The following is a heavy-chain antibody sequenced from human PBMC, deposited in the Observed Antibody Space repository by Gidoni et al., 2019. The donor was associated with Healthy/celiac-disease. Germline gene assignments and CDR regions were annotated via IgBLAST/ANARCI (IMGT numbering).Heavy chain of an antibody. Sequence: EVQLLESGGGLVQPGGSLRLYCAASGFTFSSYAMRWVRQAPGTVLEWVPAIRGSGGSTYYADSVKGLFTISRDNSKNTLYLQMNSLRAEDTAVYYCAKVPTSFFSSSGYLYYFDYWGQGTLVTVSS. J-gene: IGHJ4*02. V-gene: IGHV3-23*01. CDR2: IRGSGGST. CDR1: GFTFSSYA. CDR3: AKVPTSFFSSSGYLYYFDY. D-gene: IGHD3-22*01.